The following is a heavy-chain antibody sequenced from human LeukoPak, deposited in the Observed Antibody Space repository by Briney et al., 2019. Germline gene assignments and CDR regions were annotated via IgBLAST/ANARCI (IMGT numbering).Heavy chain of an antibody. CDR1: GDSISSYY. D-gene: IGHD6-6*01. J-gene: IGHJ4*02. CDR2: IYYSGST. CDR3: ASLYSSSSYFDY. Sequence: PSETLSLTCTVSGDSISSYYWSWIRQPPGKGLEWIGYIYYSGSTNYNPSLKSRVTISVDTSKNQFSLKLSSVTAADTAVYYCASLYSSSSYFDYWGQGTLVTVSS. V-gene: IGHV4-59*01.